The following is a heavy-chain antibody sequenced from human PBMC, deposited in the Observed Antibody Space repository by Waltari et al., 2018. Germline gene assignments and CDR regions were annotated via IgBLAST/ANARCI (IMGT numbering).Heavy chain of an antibody. CDR1: GGTFSSST. Sequence: QVQLVQSGAEVKKPGSSVKVSCKASGGTFSSSTISWVGQAPGQGLDWMGKIIPILGIANYAQKFQGRVTITADKSTSTAYMELSSLRSEDTAVYYWARVPRGYGGPGAFDIWGQGTMVTVSS. CDR3: ARVPRGYGGPGAFDI. CDR2: IIPILGIA. J-gene: IGHJ3*02. V-gene: IGHV1-69*02. D-gene: IGHD4-17*01.